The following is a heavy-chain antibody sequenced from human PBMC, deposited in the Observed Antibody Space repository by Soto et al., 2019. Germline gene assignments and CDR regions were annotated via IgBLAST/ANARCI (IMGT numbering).Heavy chain of an antibody. D-gene: IGHD4-17*01. CDR3: ARDYYGDYYFDY. V-gene: IGHV3-30-3*01. J-gene: IGHJ4*02. CDR2: ISYDGSNK. Sequence: PGGSLRLSCAASGFTFSSYAMHWVRQAPGKGLEWVAVISYDGSNKYYADSVKGRFTISRDNSKNTLYLQMNSLRAEDTAVYYCARDYYGDYYFDYWGQGTLVTVSS. CDR1: GFTFSSYA.